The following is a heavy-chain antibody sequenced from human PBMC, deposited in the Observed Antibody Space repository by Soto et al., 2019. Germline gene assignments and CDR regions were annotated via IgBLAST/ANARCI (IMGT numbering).Heavy chain of an antibody. CDR1: GFSLTSEMG. J-gene: IGHJ4*02. V-gene: IGHV2-5*02. CDR3: AHIDPQIVTVGGQGGFDY. CDR2: IYWDDDK. D-gene: IGHD3-16*01. Sequence: QITLKESGPTLVRPPQTLTPTCTFSGFSLTSEMGVGWIRQPPGKALEWLALIYWDDDKRYSPSLKNRLTITKDTSKTQVVRTMTIVGPVDTATDFCAHIDPQIVTVGGQGGFDYWGQGTLVTVSS.